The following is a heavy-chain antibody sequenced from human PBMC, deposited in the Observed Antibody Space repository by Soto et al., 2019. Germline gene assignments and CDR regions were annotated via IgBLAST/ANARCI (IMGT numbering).Heavy chain of an antibody. Sequence: SETLSLTCAVSGGSISSSSYYWGWIRQPPGKGLEWIGSIYYSGSTYYNPSLKSRVTISVDTSKNQFSLKLSSVTAADTAVYYCARKGYYYYGMDVWGQGTTVTV. CDR3: ARKGYYYYGMDV. J-gene: IGHJ6*02. V-gene: IGHV4-39*01. CDR2: IYYSGST. CDR1: GGSISSSSYY.